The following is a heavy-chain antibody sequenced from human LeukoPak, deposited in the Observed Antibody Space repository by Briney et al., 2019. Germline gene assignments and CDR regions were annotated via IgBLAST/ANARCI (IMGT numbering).Heavy chain of an antibody. CDR1: GGSVSSGSYY. CDR3: ARDIGSGWGVMEFDY. CDR2: IYYSGST. D-gene: IGHD6-25*01. J-gene: IGHJ4*02. V-gene: IGHV4-61*01. Sequence: SETLSLTCTVSGGSVSSGSYYWSWIRQPPGKGLEWIGYIYYSGSTNYNPSLKSRVTISVDTSKNQFSLKLSSVTAADTAVYYCARDIGSGWGVMEFDYWGQGTLVTVSS.